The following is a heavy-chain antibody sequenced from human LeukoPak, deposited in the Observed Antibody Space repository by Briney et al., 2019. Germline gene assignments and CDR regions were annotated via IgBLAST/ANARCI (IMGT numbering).Heavy chain of an antibody. J-gene: IGHJ5*02. D-gene: IGHD6-6*01. CDR1: GFTFSSYW. Sequence: GGSLRLSCAASGFTFSSYWMSWVRQAPGKGLEWVASIKQDGSEKYCVDSVKGRFTISRDNANNSLYLQMNTLRADDTAVYYCARDIGLRKAAPPGWFDPWGQGALVTVSS. CDR3: ARDIGLRKAAPPGWFDP. CDR2: IKQDGSEK. V-gene: IGHV3-7*01.